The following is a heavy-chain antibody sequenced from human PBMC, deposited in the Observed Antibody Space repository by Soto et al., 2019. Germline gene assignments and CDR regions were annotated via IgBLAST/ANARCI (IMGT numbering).Heavy chain of an antibody. D-gene: IGHD2-15*01. CDR1: GFTFSRYG. J-gene: IGHJ6*02. V-gene: IGHV3-30*18. CDR3: AKDGGSIFSYYAMDV. CDR2: ISSDGTNK. Sequence: PGGSLRLSCAASGFTFSRYGMHWVRQAPGKGLEWVAVISSDGTNKYHADSVKGRFSISRDNSKNTLYLQMNSLRCEDTAVYYCAKDGGSIFSYYAMDVWGQGTTVTVSS.